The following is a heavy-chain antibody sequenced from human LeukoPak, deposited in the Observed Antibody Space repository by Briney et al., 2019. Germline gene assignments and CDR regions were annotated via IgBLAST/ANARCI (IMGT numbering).Heavy chain of an antibody. CDR1: GYTFTSYG. CDR3: ARGYYDSSGYYYYRAPSFDY. CDR2: ISAYNGNT. V-gene: IGHV1-18*01. D-gene: IGHD3-22*01. Sequence: GASVKVSCKASGYTFTSYGISWVRQAPGQGLEWMGWISAYNGNTNYAQKLQGRVTMTTDTSTSTAYMELRSLRSDDTAVYYCARGYYDSSGYYYYRAPSFDYWGQGTLVTVSS. J-gene: IGHJ4*02.